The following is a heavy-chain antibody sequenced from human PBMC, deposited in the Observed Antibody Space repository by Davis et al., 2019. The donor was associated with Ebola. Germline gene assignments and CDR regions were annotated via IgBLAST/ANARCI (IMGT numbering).Heavy chain of an antibody. D-gene: IGHD3-10*01. CDR1: GFTFSDYY. V-gene: IGHV3-11*01. Sequence: GGSLRFSCAASGFTFSDYYMSWIRQAPGKGLEWVSYISSSGSTIYYADSVKGRFTISRDNAKNSLYLQMNSLRAEDTAVYYCARVLSGSGLYYYYGMDVWGKGTTVTVSS. J-gene: IGHJ6*04. CDR2: ISSSGSTI. CDR3: ARVLSGSGLYYYYGMDV.